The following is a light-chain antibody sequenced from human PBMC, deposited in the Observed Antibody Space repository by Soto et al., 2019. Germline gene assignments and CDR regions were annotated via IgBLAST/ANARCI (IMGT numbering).Light chain of an antibody. CDR1: QTISTY. CDR2: AAS. V-gene: IGKV1-39*01. Sequence: DIRMTQSPSSLSAVVGDRVTISCRASQTISTYLNWYQQRPGEAPKLLIFAASRLQSGVPSRFSGSGSGTLFTLTIRGLLPDDFAVYYCQQSYSTPYTFGQGTKVEVK. J-gene: IGKJ2*01. CDR3: QQSYSTPYT.